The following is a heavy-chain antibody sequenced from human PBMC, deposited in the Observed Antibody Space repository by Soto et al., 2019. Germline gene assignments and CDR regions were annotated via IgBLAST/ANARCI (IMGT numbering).Heavy chain of an antibody. Sequence: ASVKVSCKASGYIFTDYYMHWVRQAPGQELGWMGRINPNSGGTNYAQKFQGRVTMTRDTSISTAYTELSSLRSEDTAVYYCARDPGYSXGYNWGQGTLVTVSS. CDR3: ARDPGYSXGYN. V-gene: IGHV1-2*06. CDR2: INPNSGGT. CDR1: GYIFTDYY. D-gene: IGHD5-18*01. J-gene: IGHJ4*02.